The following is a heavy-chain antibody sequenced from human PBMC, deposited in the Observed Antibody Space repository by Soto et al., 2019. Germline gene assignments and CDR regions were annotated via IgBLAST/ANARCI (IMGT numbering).Heavy chain of an antibody. CDR1: GYTFTSYY. Sequence: QVQLVQSGAEVKKPGASVKVSCKASGYTFTSYYMHWVRQAPGQGLEWMGIINPSGGSTSYAQKLQGRVTMTRDTSTSTVYMEVSSLRSEVMAVYYCARDYRWGPDGFDPWGQGTLVTVSS. D-gene: IGHD1-26*01. CDR2: INPSGGST. V-gene: IGHV1-46*04. J-gene: IGHJ5*02. CDR3: ARDYRWGPDGFDP.